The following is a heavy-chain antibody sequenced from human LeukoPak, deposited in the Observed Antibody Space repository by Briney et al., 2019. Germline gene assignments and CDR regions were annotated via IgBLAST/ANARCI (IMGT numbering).Heavy chain of an antibody. CDR2: IYYSGST. CDR1: GGSLSSSSYY. J-gene: IGHJ4*02. Sequence: SETLSLTCTVSGGSLSSSSYYWGWIRQPPGKWLEWIGSIYYSGSTYYNPSLKSRVAISVDTSKNQFSLKLSSVTAADTAVYYCARQTAYYYDSSGYLYYFDYWGQGTLVTVSS. V-gene: IGHV4-39*01. CDR3: ARQTAYYYDSSGYLYYFDY. D-gene: IGHD3-22*01.